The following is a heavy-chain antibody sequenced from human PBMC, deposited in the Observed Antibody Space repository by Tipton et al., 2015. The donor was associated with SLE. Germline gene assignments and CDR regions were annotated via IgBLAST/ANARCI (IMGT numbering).Heavy chain of an antibody. J-gene: IGHJ4*02. CDR1: GGSISSGSYY. V-gene: IGHV4-61*09. Sequence: TLSLTCTVSGGSISSGSYYWSWIRQPAGKGLEWIGYIYTSGSTNYNSSLKSRVTISVDTSKNQFSLKLSSVTAADTAVYYCVSSGYPGYFDYWGQGTLVTVSS. CDR3: VSSGYPGYFDY. D-gene: IGHD3-22*01. CDR2: IYTSGST.